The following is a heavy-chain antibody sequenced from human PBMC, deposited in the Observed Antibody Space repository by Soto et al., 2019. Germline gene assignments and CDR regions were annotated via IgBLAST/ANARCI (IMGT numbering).Heavy chain of an antibody. CDR1: GYSFTSYW. V-gene: IGHV5-10-1*01. CDR3: ARHGHCSGGSCSLYYYYGMDV. Sequence: GESLKISCKGSGYSFTSYWISWVRQMPGKGLEWMGRIDPSDSYTNYSPSFQGHVTISADKSISTAYLQWSSLKASDTAMYYCARHGHCSGGSCSLYYYYGMDVWGQGTTVTVSS. D-gene: IGHD2-15*01. J-gene: IGHJ6*02. CDR2: IDPSDSYT.